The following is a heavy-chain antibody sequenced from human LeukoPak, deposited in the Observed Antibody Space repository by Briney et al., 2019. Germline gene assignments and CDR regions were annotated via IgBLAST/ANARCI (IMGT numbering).Heavy chain of an antibody. CDR2: INDDGGDT. V-gene: IGHV3-74*01. D-gene: IGHD2-15*01. Sequence: GGSLRLSCAVSGFTFKLYWMHWVRQAPGKGPVWVSRINDDGGDTTYADSVKGRFTISRDDAKNMLFLQMNSLGAEDTAVYYCVRGGPSTWSWGQGTLVTVSS. CDR3: VRGGPSTWS. J-gene: IGHJ5*02. CDR1: GFTFKLYW.